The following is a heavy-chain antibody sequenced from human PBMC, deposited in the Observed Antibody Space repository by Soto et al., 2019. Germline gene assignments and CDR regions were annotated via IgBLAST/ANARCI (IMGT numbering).Heavy chain of an antibody. V-gene: IGHV3-74*01. CDR2: LNTDGTST. Sequence: RGSLRLSCAASGFTFSGHWMHWVRQAPGKGLVWVSRLNTDGTSTRYVDSVKGRFTISRDNARNMVFLQMNSLSDEDTALYYCARQQLTHDAFDVWGQGTRVTVSS. CDR1: GFTFSGHW. D-gene: IGHD3-9*01. J-gene: IGHJ3*01. CDR3: ARQQLTHDAFDV.